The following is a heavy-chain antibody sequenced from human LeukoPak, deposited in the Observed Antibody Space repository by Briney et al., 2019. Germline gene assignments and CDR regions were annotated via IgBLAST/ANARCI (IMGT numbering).Heavy chain of an antibody. D-gene: IGHD3-10*01. Sequence: SGTLSLTCTVSGGSISSSSYYWGWIRPPPGKGLEWFVSIDYIGSTYYNPSLKRRVTISVDTAQTQFSLNLNSVTAADTAVYCCARLAYYGSGSYPLLWSWFEPWGEGAPGTVSS. J-gene: IGHJ5*02. CDR3: ARLAYYGSGSYPLLWSWFEP. CDR2: IDYIGST. CDR1: GGSISSSSYY. V-gene: IGHV4-39*01.